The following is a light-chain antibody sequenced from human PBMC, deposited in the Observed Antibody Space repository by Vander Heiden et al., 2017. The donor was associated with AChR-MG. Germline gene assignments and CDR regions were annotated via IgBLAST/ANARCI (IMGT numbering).Light chain of an antibody. J-gene: IGKJ4*01. V-gene: IGKV2-30*01. CDR1: LSLVYSDGNTY. Sequence: DVVRPQSLLSLPVPLGQTASISCRASLSLVYSDGNTYLNWFQHRPGQSPRRLIYKVSNRDSGVPDRFSGSGSGTDFTMNIIRVEAEDVGVYYCMQGTHWPFGEGTKVEIK. CDR3: MQGTHWP. CDR2: KVS.